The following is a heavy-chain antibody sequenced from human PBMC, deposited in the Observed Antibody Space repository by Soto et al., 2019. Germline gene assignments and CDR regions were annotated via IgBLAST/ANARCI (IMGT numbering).Heavy chain of an antibody. CDR3: ARDLYPGLDY. CDR2: INHSGST. CDR1: GGSFSGYY. J-gene: IGHJ4*02. D-gene: IGHD3-16*02. Sequence: SETLALTCAVYGGSFSGYYWSWIRQPPGKGLEWIGEINHSGSTNNNPSLKSRVTISVDTSKNQFSLKLSSVTAEDTAVYYCARDLYPGLDYWGQGTLVTVSS. V-gene: IGHV4-34*01.